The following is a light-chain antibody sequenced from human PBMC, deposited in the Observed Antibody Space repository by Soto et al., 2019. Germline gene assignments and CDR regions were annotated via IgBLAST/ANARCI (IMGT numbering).Light chain of an antibody. CDR3: QSHDSTNVV. CDR1: GGSIATNY. CDR2: EDD. Sequence: NFMLTQPHSGSESPGKTVTISCTGSGGSIATNYVQWHQQRPGSAPTTVIYEDDKRPSGVPDRFSGSIDRSSNSASLIISGLKTEDEADYYCQSHDSTNVVFGRGTKLTVL. J-gene: IGLJ2*01. V-gene: IGLV6-57*02.